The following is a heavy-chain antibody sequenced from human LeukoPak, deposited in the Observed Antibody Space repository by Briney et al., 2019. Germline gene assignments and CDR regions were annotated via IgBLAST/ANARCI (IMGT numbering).Heavy chain of an antibody. D-gene: IGHD3-16*01. V-gene: IGHV4-30-2*01. J-gene: IGHJ4*02. Sequence: SETLSLTCTVSGGSISSGGYSWSWIRQPPGKGLEWIGYIYHSGSTYYNPSLKSRVTISVDRSKNQFSLKLSSVTAADTAAYYCARGKITFGGSYFDYWGQGTLVTVSS. CDR1: GGSISSGGYS. CDR3: ARGKITFGGSYFDY. CDR2: IYHSGST.